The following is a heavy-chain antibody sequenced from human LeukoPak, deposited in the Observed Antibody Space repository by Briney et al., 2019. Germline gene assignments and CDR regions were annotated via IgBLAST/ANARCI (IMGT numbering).Heavy chain of an antibody. CDR2: IKDYTGDT. J-gene: IGHJ6*02. CDR3: ARGRIAKIVVVHSFSYGMDV. Sequence: SETLSLTSAVYRVSFCDLIWGRLPHPPGQGREGWGKIKDYTGDTKYNPSLNSRVSISLEKSKNQFSLELRSVTAADTAVYYCARGRIAKIVVVHSFSYGMDVWGQGTTVTVSS. D-gene: IGHD3-22*01. CDR1: RVSFCDLI. V-gene: IGHV4-34*01.